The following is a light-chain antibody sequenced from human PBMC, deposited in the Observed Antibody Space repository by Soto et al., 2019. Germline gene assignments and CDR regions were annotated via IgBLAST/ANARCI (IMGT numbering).Light chain of an antibody. V-gene: IGLV2-14*01. CDR1: SSDVGGYNY. CDR2: DVS. CDR3: SSYTSSSTLGV. Sequence: QSALTQPASVSGSPGQSITISCTGTSSDVGGYNYVSWYQQHPSKAPKLMIYDVSNRPSGVSNRFSGSKSGNTASLTISGLQAEDEADYYCSSYTSSSTLGVFGGGTKLIVL. J-gene: IGLJ2*01.